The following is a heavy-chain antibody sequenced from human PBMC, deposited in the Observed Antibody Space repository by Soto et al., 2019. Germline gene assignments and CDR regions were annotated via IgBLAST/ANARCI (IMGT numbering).Heavy chain of an antibody. CDR2: IIPILGIA. Sequence: QVQLVQSGAEVKKPGSSVMVSCKTSGGTFSDYTISWVRQAPGQGLEWMGRIIPILGIANYAQKFQGRVTITADKSTNTAYMDLSSLRSEDTAVYYCATDMALGELDYWGQGTLVTVSS. V-gene: IGHV1-69*02. CDR3: ATDMALGELDY. J-gene: IGHJ4*02. CDR1: GGTFSDYT. D-gene: IGHD3-16*01.